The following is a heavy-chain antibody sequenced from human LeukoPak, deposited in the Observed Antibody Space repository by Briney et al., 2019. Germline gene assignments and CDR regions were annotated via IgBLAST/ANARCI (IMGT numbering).Heavy chain of an antibody. CDR1: GYTFTSYV. CDR3: ARDDYGDYPYYFDY. J-gene: IGHJ4*02. V-gene: IGHV1-18*01. D-gene: IGHD4-17*01. Sequence: ASVKVSCKASGYTFTSYVISWVQQAPGQGLEWMGWISAYNGNTNYAQKLQGRVTMTTDTSTSTAYMELRSLRSDDTAVYYCARDDYGDYPYYFDYRGQGTLVTVSS. CDR2: ISAYNGNT.